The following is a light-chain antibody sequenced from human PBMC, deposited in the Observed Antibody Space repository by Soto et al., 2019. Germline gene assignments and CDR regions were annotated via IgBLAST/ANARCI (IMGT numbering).Light chain of an antibody. CDR3: QQYGDWPPET. J-gene: IGKJ2*01. CDR1: QSVSRN. Sequence: EVVLTQSPAPLSVSPGARATLSCRASQSVSRNLAWYQQKPGQAPRLLIYGASTRATGVPARFSGSGSATEFTLSISSLQSEDVAVYYCQQYGDWPPETFGQGTKLEI. CDR2: GAS. V-gene: IGKV3-15*01.